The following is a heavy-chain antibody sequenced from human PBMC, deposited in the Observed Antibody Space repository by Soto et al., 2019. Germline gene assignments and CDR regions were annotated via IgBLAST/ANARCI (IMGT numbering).Heavy chain of an antibody. CDR1: GGSVSSGSYY. CDR2: IYYSGST. Sequence: QVQLQESGPGLVKPSETLSLTCTVSGGSVSSGSYYWSWIRQPPGKGLEWIGYIYYSGSTNYNPSLKSRVTISVDTSKNQFSLKLSSVTAADTAVYYCARRDTIFGVDIYWRAFDIWGQGTMVTVSS. J-gene: IGHJ3*02. CDR3: ARRDTIFGVDIYWRAFDI. D-gene: IGHD3-3*01. V-gene: IGHV4-61*01.